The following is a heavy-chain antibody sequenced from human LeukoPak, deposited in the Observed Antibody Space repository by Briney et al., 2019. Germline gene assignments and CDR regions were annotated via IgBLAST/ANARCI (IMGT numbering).Heavy chain of an antibody. V-gene: IGHV3-30*04. CDR3: ARDAARYYYYYMDV. CDR1: GFTFSSYA. D-gene: IGHD6-25*01. J-gene: IGHJ6*03. CDR2: ISYDGSNK. Sequence: GGSLRLSCAASGFTFSSYAMHWVRQAPGKGLEWMAVISYDGSNKYYADSVKGRFTISRDNSKNTLYLQMNSLRAEDTAVYYCARDAARYYYYYMDVWGKGTTVTVSS.